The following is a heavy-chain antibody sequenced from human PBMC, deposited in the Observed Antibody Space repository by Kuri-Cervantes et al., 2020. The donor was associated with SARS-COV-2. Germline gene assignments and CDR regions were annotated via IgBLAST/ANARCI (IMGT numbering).Heavy chain of an antibody. Sequence: SETLSLTFTISGGSISSYYWSWIRQPPGKGLEWTGYIYYSGSTNYNPSLKSRVTISVDTSKNQFSLKLSSVTAADTAVYYCAQSRSIAARRPWYFDLWGRGTLVTVSS. V-gene: IGHV4-59*01. CDR1: GGSISSYY. D-gene: IGHD6-6*01. J-gene: IGHJ2*01. CDR3: AQSRSIAARRPWYFDL. CDR2: IYYSGST.